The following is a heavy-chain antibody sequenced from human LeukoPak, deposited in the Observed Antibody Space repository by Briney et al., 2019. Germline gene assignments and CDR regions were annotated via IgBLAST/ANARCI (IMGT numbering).Heavy chain of an antibody. J-gene: IGHJ5*02. V-gene: IGHV3-23*01. Sequence: GGSLRLSCAASGFTFSSYAMSWVRQAPGKGLEWVSAISGSGGSTYYADSVKGRFTISRDNSKNTLYLQMNSLRAEDTAVYYCAKNLEVSYFIGGFAPWGQETLVTVSS. CDR2: ISGSGGST. D-gene: IGHD4-23*01. CDR3: AKNLEVSYFIGGFAP. CDR1: GFTFSSYA.